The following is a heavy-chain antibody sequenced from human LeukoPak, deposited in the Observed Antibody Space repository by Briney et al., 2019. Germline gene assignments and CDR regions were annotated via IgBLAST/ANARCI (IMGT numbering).Heavy chain of an antibody. CDR1: GFTFSSYE. V-gene: IGHV3-48*03. CDR3: ARTSGYYPSFDY. Sequence: GGPLRLSCAAPGFTFSSYEMTWVRQAPGKGLEWVSYISSSGSIIYYADSVKGRFIISRDNAKNSLYLQMSSLRAEDTAVYYCARTSGYYPSFDYWGQGTLVAVSS. J-gene: IGHJ4*02. D-gene: IGHD3-22*01. CDR2: ISSSGSII.